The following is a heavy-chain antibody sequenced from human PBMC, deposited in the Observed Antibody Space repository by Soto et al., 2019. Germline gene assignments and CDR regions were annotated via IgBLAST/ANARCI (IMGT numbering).Heavy chain of an antibody. CDR1: GFTFNTYG. Sequence: QVQLVESGGGAVQPGRSLRLSCAASGFTFNTYGMYWARQAPGKGLECVAFMSYDGSDKNHADSVKGRFTISRDNSKNNLNLQRNSLRPEITAVYYCVRDRGSLSLGGGINGMDVWGQGTTVPVS. CDR2: MSYDGSDK. J-gene: IGHJ6*02. V-gene: IGHV3-30*03. CDR3: VRDRGSLSLGGGINGMDV. D-gene: IGHD3-16*01.